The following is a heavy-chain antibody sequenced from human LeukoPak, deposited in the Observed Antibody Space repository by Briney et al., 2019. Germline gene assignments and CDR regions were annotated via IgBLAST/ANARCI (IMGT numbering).Heavy chain of an antibody. J-gene: IGHJ5*02. CDR2: INPNSGGT. CDR1: GYTFTGYY. Sequence: GASVKVSCKASGYTFTGYYMHWVRQAPGQGLEWMGWINPNSGGTNYAQKFQGRVTMTRDTSISTDYMELSRLRSDDTAVYYCARDRGYCSSTSCYNNWFDPWGQGTLVTVSS. V-gene: IGHV1-2*02. CDR3: ARDRGYCSSTSCYNNWFDP. D-gene: IGHD2-2*01.